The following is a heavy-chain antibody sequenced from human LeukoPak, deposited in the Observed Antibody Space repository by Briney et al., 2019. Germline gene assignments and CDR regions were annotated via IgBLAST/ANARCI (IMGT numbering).Heavy chain of an antibody. D-gene: IGHD5-18*01. CDR3: ARGPYSYGYDY. Sequence: PSETLSLTCAVYGGSFSGYYWSWIRQPPGKGLEWIGEINHSGSTNYNPSLKSRVTISVDTSKNQFSLKLSSVTAADTAVYYCARGPYSYGYDYWGQGTLVTVSS. V-gene: IGHV4-34*01. CDR1: GGSFSGYY. J-gene: IGHJ4*02. CDR2: INHSGST.